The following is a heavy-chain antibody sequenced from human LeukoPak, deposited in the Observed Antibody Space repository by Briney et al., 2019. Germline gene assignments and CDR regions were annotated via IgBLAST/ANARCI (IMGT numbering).Heavy chain of an antibody. CDR3: ARTAVTRQLFDY. CDR1: GFTFTSYW. Sequence: GGSLRLSCAASGFTFTSYWMTWVRRAPGKGLEWVANIKQDGSEKYYVDSVKGRFTISRDNAENSLYLEMNSLRAEDTAIYYCARTAVTRQLFDYWGQGTLVTVSS. V-gene: IGHV3-7*01. CDR2: IKQDGSEK. D-gene: IGHD4-17*01. J-gene: IGHJ4*02.